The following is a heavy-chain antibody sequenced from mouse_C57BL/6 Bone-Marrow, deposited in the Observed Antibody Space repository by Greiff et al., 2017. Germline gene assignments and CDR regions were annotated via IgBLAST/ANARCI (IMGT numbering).Heavy chain of an antibody. J-gene: IGHJ2*01. V-gene: IGHV1-5*01. CDR3: TSEDYYGSRKGLDY. Sequence: VQLKQSGTVLARPGASVKMSCKTSGYTFTSYWMHWVKQRPGQGLEWIGAIYPGNSDTSYNQKFKGKAKLTAVTSASTAYMELSSLTNEDSAVYYCTSEDYYGSRKGLDYWGQGTTLTVSS. D-gene: IGHD1-1*01. CDR2: IYPGNSDT. CDR1: GYTFTSYW.